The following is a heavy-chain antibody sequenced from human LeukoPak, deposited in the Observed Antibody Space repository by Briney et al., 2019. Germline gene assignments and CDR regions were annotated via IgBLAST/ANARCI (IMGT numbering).Heavy chain of an antibody. Sequence: ASVKVSCKASGYTFTTYDINWVRQATGQGLEWMGWMNPNSGNTGYAQKFQGRVTMTEDTSTDTAYIELSSLRSEDTAVYYCATVGVVAITNAFDIWGQGTMVTVSS. CDR2: MNPNSGNT. D-gene: IGHD3-22*01. CDR3: ATVGVVAITNAFDI. CDR1: GYTFTTYD. J-gene: IGHJ3*02. V-gene: IGHV1-8*01.